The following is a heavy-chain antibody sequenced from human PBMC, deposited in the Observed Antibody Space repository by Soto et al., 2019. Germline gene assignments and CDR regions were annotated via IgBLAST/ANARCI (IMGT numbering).Heavy chain of an antibody. CDR2: FNPTSGST. J-gene: IGHJ4*02. CDR3: ARDLAAGDY. V-gene: IGHV1-46*01. D-gene: IGHD6-13*01. Sequence: QVQLVQSGAEVKKPGASVKLSCNASGYTFINYYIHWVRQAPGQGLEWMGIFNPTSGSTNYAQKFQGIVTLTMDTSTRTVYMELSCLRFDDTAVYYCARDLAAGDYWGQGTLVTVSS. CDR1: GYTFINYY.